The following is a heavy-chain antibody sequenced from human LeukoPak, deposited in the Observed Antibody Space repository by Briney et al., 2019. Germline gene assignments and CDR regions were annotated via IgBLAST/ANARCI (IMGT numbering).Heavy chain of an antibody. CDR1: GDSISSYY. J-gene: IGHJ3*02. V-gene: IGHV4-59*08. Sequence: PSETLSLTCTVSGDSISSYYWSWIRQPPGKGLEWIGYIYYSGSTNYNPSLKSRVTISVDKSKNQFSLKLSSVTAADTAVYYCARHNGRAFDIWGQGTMVTVSS. CDR3: ARHNGRAFDI. CDR2: IYYSGST.